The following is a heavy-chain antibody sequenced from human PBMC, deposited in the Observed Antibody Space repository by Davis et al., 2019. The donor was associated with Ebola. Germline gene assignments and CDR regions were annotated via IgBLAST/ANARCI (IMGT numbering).Heavy chain of an antibody. J-gene: IGHJ5*02. CDR1: GFTFSSYG. V-gene: IGHV3-48*04. Sequence: GESLKISCAASGFTFSSYGMHWVRQAPGKGLEWVSYISKNGDTIFYADSVKGRFTISRDNAKNTVYLQMTSLRVEDTAVYYCARTVDCDLWGQGSLVTVSS. CDR3: ARTVDCDL. CDR2: ISKNGDTI. D-gene: IGHD4-11*01.